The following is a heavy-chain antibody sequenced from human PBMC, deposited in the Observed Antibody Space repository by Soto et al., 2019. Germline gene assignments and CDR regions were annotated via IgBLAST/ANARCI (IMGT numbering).Heavy chain of an antibody. Sequence: PGESLKISCKGSGYSFTSYWIGWVRQMPGKGLEWMGIIYPGDSDTRYSPSFQGQVTISADKSISTAYLQWSSLKASDTAMYYCATDYYGSGSYYNGPQQFDYWGHVTLVTVSS. CDR2: IYPGDSDT. D-gene: IGHD3-10*01. CDR3: ATDYYGSGSYYNGPQQFDY. V-gene: IGHV5-51*01. CDR1: GYSFTSYW. J-gene: IGHJ4*01.